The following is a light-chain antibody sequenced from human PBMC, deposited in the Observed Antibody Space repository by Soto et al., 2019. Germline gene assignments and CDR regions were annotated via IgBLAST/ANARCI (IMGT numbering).Light chain of an antibody. V-gene: IGKV3-11*01. CDR3: QQRSNWSPPFT. J-gene: IGKJ2*01. Sequence: NVLTQSPATLSLSPGEEATLSCRASQSVGIYLAWYQQKPGQAPRLLIYDAFRRATGTPARFSGSGSGTDFTLTISSLEPEDFAVYYCQQRSNWSPPFTFGPGTKVEIK. CDR2: DAF. CDR1: QSVGIY.